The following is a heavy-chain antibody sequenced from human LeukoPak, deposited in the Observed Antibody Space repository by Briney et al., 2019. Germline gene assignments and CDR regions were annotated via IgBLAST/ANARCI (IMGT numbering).Heavy chain of an antibody. J-gene: IGHJ4*02. CDR3: ASSGYCSGGRCLREFDY. CDR2: ISAYNGNT. D-gene: IGHD2-15*01. CDR1: GYTFTSYG. Sequence: ASVKVSCKASGYTFTSYGISWVRQAPGQGLEWMGWISAYNGNTNYAQKLQGRVTMTTDTSTSTAYMELRSLRSDDTAVYYCASSGYCSGGRCLREFDYWGQGTLVTVSS. V-gene: IGHV1-18*01.